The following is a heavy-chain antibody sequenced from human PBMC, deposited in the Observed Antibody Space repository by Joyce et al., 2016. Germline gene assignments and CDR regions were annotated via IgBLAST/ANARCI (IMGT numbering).Heavy chain of an antibody. CDR2: INGGNGNT. CDR3: ARDWDAFDI. J-gene: IGHJ3*02. CDR1: GYTFNTYD. Sequence: QVQLVQSGAEVKKPGASVKVSCKASGYTFNTYDMHWVRQAPGQRLEWMGWINGGNGNTKYSQNFQGRVTITRDTSATTAYMELSSLRSEDTAVYYCARDWDAFDIWGQGTMVTVSS. V-gene: IGHV1-3*01.